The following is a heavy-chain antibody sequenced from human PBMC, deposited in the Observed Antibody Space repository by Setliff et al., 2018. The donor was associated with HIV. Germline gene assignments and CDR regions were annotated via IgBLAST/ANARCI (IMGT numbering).Heavy chain of an antibody. D-gene: IGHD1-26*01. CDR2: VKPDGSGI. CDR3: ARDSGTVVGATGPGY. V-gene: IGHV3-7*01. J-gene: IGHJ4*02. CDR1: GITFSSYW. Sequence: PGGSLRLSCVASGITFSSYWMSWVRQAPGKGPEWVANVKPDGSGIYYVDSVKGRFTISRDNAKNSLYLDMNSLRAEDTAVYYCARDSGTVVGATGPGYWGQGTLVTVSS.